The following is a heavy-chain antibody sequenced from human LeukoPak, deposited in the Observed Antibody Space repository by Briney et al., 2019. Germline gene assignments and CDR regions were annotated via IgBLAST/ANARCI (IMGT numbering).Heavy chain of an antibody. Sequence: SETLSLTCTGSGGSISSYYWSWIRQPPGKGLEGIGYIYYSGSTNYNPSLKSRVTISVDTSKNQFSLKLSSVPAADTAVYYCARGGDLDYFDYWGQGTLVTVSS. J-gene: IGHJ4*02. CDR1: GGSISSYY. D-gene: IGHD3-10*01. CDR3: ARGGDLDYFDY. CDR2: IYYSGST. V-gene: IGHV4-59*01.